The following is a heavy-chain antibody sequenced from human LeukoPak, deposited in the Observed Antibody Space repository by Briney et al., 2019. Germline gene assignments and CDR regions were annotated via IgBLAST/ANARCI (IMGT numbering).Heavy chain of an antibody. CDR1: GFTFSTSW. Sequence: GGSLRLSCAASGFTFSTSWMSWVRQVPGKGLEWVANIKKDGSETYYVDSVKGRFTISRDNAKNSLYLQMNSLRAEDTAMYYCARGRYSGTTHYFDYWGQGTLVTVSS. CDR3: ARGRYSGTTHYFDY. D-gene: IGHD5-12*01. V-gene: IGHV3-7*03. CDR2: IKKDGSET. J-gene: IGHJ4*02.